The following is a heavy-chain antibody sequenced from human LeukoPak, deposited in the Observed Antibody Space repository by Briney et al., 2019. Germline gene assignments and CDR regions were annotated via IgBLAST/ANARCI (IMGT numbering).Heavy chain of an antibody. J-gene: IGHJ4*02. D-gene: IGHD2-21*02. CDR2: INHSGST. CDR1: GGSFSGYY. CDR3: ARIYCGGDCYLSRGYFDY. V-gene: IGHV4-34*01. Sequence: SETLSLTCAVYGGSFSGYYWSWIRQPPGKGLEWIGEINHSGSTNYNPSLKSRVTISVDTSKNQFSLKLSSVTAADTAVYYCARIYCGGDCYLSRGYFDYWGQGTLVTVSS.